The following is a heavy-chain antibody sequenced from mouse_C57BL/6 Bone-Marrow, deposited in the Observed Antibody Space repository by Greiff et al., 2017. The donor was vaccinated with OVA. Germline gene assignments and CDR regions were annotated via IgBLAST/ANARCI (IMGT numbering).Heavy chain of an antibody. V-gene: IGHV3-6*01. CDR2: ISYDGSH. CDR3: ARRHYYGSSDAPFDY. Sequence: EVQLQQSGPGLVKPSQSLSLTCSVTGYSITSGYYWNWIRQFPGNTLEWMGSISYDGSHNYNPSLNNRISITRDTSKNQFLLKLHSVTTEHTSTDYCARRHYYGSSDAPFDYWGQGTTLTVSS. D-gene: IGHD1-1*01. CDR1: GYSITSGYY. J-gene: IGHJ2*01.